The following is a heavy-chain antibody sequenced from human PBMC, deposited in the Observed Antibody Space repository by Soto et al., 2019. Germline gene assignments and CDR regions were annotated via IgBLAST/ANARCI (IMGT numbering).Heavy chain of an antibody. V-gene: IGHV3-30*18. CDR2: ISYDGSVQ. CDR3: ANRARTWYFDD. Sequence: QVQLVESGGGVVQPGRSLRLSCAASGFTSSTSDIHWVRQAPGKGLQWVAAISYDGSVQYYEDSVKGRFSISRDNSKTTLFLQMHSLRAEDTAMYYCANRARTWYFDDWGQGTLVTVSS. CDR1: GFTSSTSD. J-gene: IGHJ4*02.